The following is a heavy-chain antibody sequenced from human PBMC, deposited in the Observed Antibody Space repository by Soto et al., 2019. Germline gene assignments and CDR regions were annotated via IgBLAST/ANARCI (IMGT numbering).Heavy chain of an antibody. D-gene: IGHD3-10*01. J-gene: IGHJ6*02. CDR3: AGGGYYGSGSYSGGYYYGMDV. Sequence: GGSLRLSCAASGFTFSSYGMHWVRQAPGKGLEWVAVIWYDGNDKYYTDSVRGRFIISRDNSKNTLYLQMNSLRAEDTAVYYCAGGGYYGSGSYSGGYYYGMDVWGQGTTVTVSS. CDR2: IWYDGNDK. V-gene: IGHV3-30*19. CDR1: GFTFSSYG.